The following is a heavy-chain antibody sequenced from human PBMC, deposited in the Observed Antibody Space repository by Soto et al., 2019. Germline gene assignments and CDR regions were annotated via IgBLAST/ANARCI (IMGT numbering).Heavy chain of an antibody. J-gene: IGHJ6*02. CDR1: GGSISSSSYY. D-gene: IGHD4-17*01. CDR2: IYYSGST. CDR3: ASTVTTRKTYYYYGMDV. V-gene: IGHV4-39*01. Sequence: ETLSLTCTVSGGSISSSSYYWGWIRQPPGKGLEWIGSIYYSGSTYYNPSLKSRVTISVDTSKNQFSLKLSSVTAADTAVYYCASTVTTRKTYYYYGMDVWGQGTTVTVSS.